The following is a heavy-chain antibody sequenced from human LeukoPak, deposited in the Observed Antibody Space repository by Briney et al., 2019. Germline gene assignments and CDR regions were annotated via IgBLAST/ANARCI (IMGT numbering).Heavy chain of an antibody. Sequence: GGSLRLSSAASGSTFSSYAMSWVRQAPGKGLEWVAVISYDGSNKYYADSVKGRFTISRDNSKNTLYLQMNSLRAEDTAVYYCARPILRYFDWLPSRAGAFDIWGQGTMVTVSS. CDR2: ISYDGSNK. J-gene: IGHJ3*02. D-gene: IGHD3-9*01. CDR3: ARPILRYFDWLPSRAGAFDI. V-gene: IGHV3-30-3*01. CDR1: GSTFSSYA.